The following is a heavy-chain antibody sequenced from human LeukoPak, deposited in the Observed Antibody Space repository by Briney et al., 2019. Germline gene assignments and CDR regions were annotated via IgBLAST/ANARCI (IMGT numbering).Heavy chain of an antibody. D-gene: IGHD6-19*01. V-gene: IGHV3-23*01. CDR3: AKGPSSGWPYYFDY. Sequence: GGSLRLSCAASGFTFSSYAMSWVRQAPGKGLEWVSAISGSGGSTYYADSVKGRFTISRDDSENTLYLQMNSLRAEDTAVYYCAKGPSSGWPYYFDYWGQGTLVTVSS. J-gene: IGHJ4*02. CDR2: ISGSGGST. CDR1: GFTFSSYA.